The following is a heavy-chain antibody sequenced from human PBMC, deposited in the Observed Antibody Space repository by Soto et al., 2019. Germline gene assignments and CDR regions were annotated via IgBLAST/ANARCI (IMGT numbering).Heavy chain of an antibody. V-gene: IGHV3-64D*08. J-gene: IGHJ5*02. Sequence: EVLLVASGGGLVQPGGSLCLSCPAAGFTFSACALHWVRQTPGMRVYFVSALTSDGGGTYYANSVKGRFTSSRDNSKNTLYLQMSSLRVEDTAIYYCVSRGALSRGEGGPYDPWGQGTLVTVSS. CDR3: VSRGALSRGEGGPYDP. CDR1: GFTFSACA. D-gene: IGHD2-21*01. CDR2: LTSDGGGT.